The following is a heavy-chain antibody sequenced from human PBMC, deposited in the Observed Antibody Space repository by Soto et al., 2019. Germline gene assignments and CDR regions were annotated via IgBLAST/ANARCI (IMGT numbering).Heavy chain of an antibody. D-gene: IGHD3-22*01. V-gene: IGHV4-34*01. J-gene: IGHJ4*02. CDR1: GGSFSGYY. Sequence: NPSETLSLTCAVYGGSFSGYYWSWIRQPPGKGLEWIGEINHSGSTNYNPSLKSRVTISVDTSKNQFSLKLSSVTAADTAVYYCARETYYYDSSGYYSVEQAVYWGQETLVTAPQ. CDR2: INHSGST. CDR3: ARETYYYDSSGYYSVEQAVY.